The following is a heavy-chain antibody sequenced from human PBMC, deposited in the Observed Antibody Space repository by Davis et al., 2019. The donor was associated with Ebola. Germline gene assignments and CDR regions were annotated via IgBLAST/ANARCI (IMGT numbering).Heavy chain of an antibody. V-gene: IGHV3-30-3*01. D-gene: IGHD4-17*01. CDR3: ARDRDGEGNWYFDL. CDR1: GFTFSSYA. J-gene: IGHJ2*01. CDR2: ISYHGSEK. Sequence: GESLKISCAASGFTFSSYAMHWVRQAPGKGLEWVAVISYHGSEKYYADSVKGRFTISRDNSKNTLYLQLNSLRSEDTAFYYCARDRDGEGNWYFDLWGRGTLVTVSS.